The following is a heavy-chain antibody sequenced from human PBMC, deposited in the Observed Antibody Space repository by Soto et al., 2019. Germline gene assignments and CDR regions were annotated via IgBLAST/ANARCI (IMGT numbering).Heavy chain of an antibody. CDR2: IYYSGST. J-gene: IGHJ6*02. D-gene: IGHD3-3*01. CDR3: ARATYYDFWSGYSGGMDV. V-gene: IGHV4-59*01. CDR1: GGSISSYY. Sequence: SLTCTVSGGSISSYYWSWIRQPPGKGLEWIGYIYYSGSTNYNPSLESRVTISVDTSKNQFSLKLSSVTAADTAVYYCARATYYDFWSGYSGGMDVWGQGTTVTVSS.